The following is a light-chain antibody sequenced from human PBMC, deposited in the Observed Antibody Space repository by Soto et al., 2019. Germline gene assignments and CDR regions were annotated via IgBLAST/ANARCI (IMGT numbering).Light chain of an antibody. V-gene: IGKV3-20*01. CDR2: GAS. J-gene: IGKJ4*01. CDR1: QSISSSY. CDR3: HQYDNSPLT. Sequence: EIVLTQSPGTLSLSPGERATLSCRASQSISSSYLAWYQQKPGQAPRLLIYGASSRATGVPDRFSGSGSGTDFILTISRLEPEDFAVYYCHQYDNSPLTFGGGTKVEIK.